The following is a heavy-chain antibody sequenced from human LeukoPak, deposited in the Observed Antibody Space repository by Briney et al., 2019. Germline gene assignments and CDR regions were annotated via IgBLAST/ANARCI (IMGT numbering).Heavy chain of an antibody. Sequence: GGSLRLSCAASGFTFSSYWMSWVRQAPGKGLEWVANIKQDGSEKYYVDSVKGRLTISRDNAKNSLYLQMNSLRAEDTAVYYCASTPYYYGSGSYYLDYWGQGTLVTVSS. D-gene: IGHD3-10*01. V-gene: IGHV3-7*01. J-gene: IGHJ4*02. CDR3: ASTPYYYGSGSYYLDY. CDR1: GFTFSSYW. CDR2: IKQDGSEK.